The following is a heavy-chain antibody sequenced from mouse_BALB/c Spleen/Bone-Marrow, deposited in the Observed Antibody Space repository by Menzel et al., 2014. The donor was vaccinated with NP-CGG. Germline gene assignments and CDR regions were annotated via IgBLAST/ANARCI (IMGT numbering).Heavy chain of an antibody. CDR2: INPDSSTI. CDR3: ARLGYYGSYAY. CDR1: GFDFSRYW. D-gene: IGHD1-1*01. J-gene: IGHJ3*01. V-gene: IGHV4-1*02. Sequence: DVHLVEAGGGLVQPGGSLKLSCAASGFDFSRYWMSWVRQAPGKGLEWIGEINPDSSTINYTPSLKDKFIISRDNAKNTLYLQMSKVGSEDTALYYCARLGYYGSYAYWGQGTLVTVSA.